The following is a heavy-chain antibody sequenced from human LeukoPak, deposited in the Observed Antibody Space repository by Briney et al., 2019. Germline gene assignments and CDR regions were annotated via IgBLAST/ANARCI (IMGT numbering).Heavy chain of an antibody. Sequence: GASVKVSCKASGYTFTSYGISWVRQAPGQGLEWMGWISAYNGNTNYAQKLQGRATMTTDTSTSTAYMELRSLRSDDTAVYYCARSPITMIVVVIREAYFDYWGQGTLVTVSS. J-gene: IGHJ4*02. CDR1: GYTFTSYG. V-gene: IGHV1-18*01. CDR2: ISAYNGNT. D-gene: IGHD3-22*01. CDR3: ARSPITMIVVVIREAYFDY.